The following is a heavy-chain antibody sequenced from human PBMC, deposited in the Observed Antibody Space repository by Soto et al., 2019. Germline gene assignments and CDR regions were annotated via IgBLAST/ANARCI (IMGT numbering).Heavy chain of an antibody. Sequence: EVQLVESGGGLVQPGGSLRLSCAASGFTFSSYSMNWVRQAPGKGLEWVSYISSSSSNIYYADSVKGRFTISRDNAKNSLYLQMNSLRAEDTAVYYCARDRAEYFSGISCNEFDYWGQGTLVTVSS. CDR1: GFTFSSYS. V-gene: IGHV3-48*01. D-gene: IGHD2-15*01. CDR2: ISSSSSNI. CDR3: ARDRAEYFSGISCNEFDY. J-gene: IGHJ4*02.